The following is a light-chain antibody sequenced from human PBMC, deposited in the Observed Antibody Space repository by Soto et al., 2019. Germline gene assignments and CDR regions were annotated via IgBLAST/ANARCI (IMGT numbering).Light chain of an antibody. CDR3: QQYGHAPQT. Sequence: EIVLTQSPGTLSLSPGERATLSCRASQSVTSSYLAWYQQKPGQAPRLLIYAASSRATGIPDRFSGTGSGAAFTLIISRLEPDDFGVYYCQQYGHAPQTFGQGTKVEIK. CDR2: AAS. CDR1: QSVTSSY. V-gene: IGKV3-20*01. J-gene: IGKJ1*01.